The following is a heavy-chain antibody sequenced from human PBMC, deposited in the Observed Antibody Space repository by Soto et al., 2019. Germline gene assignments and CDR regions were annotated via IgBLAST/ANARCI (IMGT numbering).Heavy chain of an antibody. CDR1: GGSISSSIYY. J-gene: IGHJ6*02. Sequence: SETLSLTCTVSGGSISSSIYYWGWIRQPPGKGLEWIGSIYYSGSTYYNPSLKSRVTISVDTSKNQFSLKLSSVTAADTAVYYCARQGATSTLQYYYYGMDVWGQGTTVTVSS. D-gene: IGHD1-26*01. V-gene: IGHV4-39*01. CDR3: ARQGATSTLQYYYYGMDV. CDR2: IYYSGST.